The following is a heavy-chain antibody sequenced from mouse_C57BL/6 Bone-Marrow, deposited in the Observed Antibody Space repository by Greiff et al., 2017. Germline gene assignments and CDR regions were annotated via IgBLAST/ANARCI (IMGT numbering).Heavy chain of an antibody. D-gene: IGHD1-1*01. Sequence: VQLQQSGAELVRPGASVKLSCTASGFNINDDYMHWVKQRPEQGLEWIGWIDPENGGTEYASKFQGKATLTADTSSTTAYLQLSSLISEDTAVYYCTTFTTVVARGFAYWGQGTLVTVSA. V-gene: IGHV14-4*01. J-gene: IGHJ3*01. CDR3: TTFTTVVARGFAY. CDR1: GFNINDDY. CDR2: IDPENGGT.